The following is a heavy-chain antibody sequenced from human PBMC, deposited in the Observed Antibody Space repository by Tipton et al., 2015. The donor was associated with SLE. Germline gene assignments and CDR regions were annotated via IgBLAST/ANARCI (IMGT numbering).Heavy chain of an antibody. CDR2: VYHSGST. V-gene: IGHV4-4*02. Sequence: TLSLTCAVSGASISSNNWWSWVRQPPGKGLEWIGEVYHSGSTTYNPSLQSRVTLSLDKAKNQFSLKLSSVTAADTAVYYCARSRLYPGPDAFDIWGQGTLVSVSS. CDR1: GASISSNNW. J-gene: IGHJ3*02. D-gene: IGHD3-10*01. CDR3: ARSRLYPGPDAFDI.